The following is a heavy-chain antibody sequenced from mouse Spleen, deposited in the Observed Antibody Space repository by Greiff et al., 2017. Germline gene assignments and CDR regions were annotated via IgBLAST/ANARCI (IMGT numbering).Heavy chain of an antibody. CDR2: IRNKANNHAT. Sequence: EVKVEESGGGLVQPGGSMKLSCAASGFTFSDAWMDWVRQSPEKGLEWVAEIRNKANNHATYYAESVKGRFTISRDDSKSSVYLQMNSLRAEDTGIYYCTRYYDYDGYYFDYWGQGTTLTVSS. V-gene: IGHV6-6*01. CDR3: TRYYDYDGYYFDY. D-gene: IGHD2-4*01. CDR1: GFTFSDAW. J-gene: IGHJ2*01.